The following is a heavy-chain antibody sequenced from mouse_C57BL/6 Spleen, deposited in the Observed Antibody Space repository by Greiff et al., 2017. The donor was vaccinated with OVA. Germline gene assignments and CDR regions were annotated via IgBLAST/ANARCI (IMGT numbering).Heavy chain of an antibody. CDR2: IDPENGDT. Sequence: VQLQQSGAELVRPGASVKLSCTASGFNIKDDYMHWVKQRPEQGLEWIGWIDPENGDTEYASKFQGKATITADTSSNTADLQLSSLTSEDTAVYYCTTRKNGNYVSWFAYWGQGTLVTVSA. V-gene: IGHV14-4*01. J-gene: IGHJ3*01. CDR3: TTRKNGNYVSWFAY. CDR1: GFNIKDDY. D-gene: IGHD2-1*01.